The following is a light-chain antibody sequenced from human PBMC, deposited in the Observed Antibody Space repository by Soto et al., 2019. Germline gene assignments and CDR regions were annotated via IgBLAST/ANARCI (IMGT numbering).Light chain of an antibody. CDR1: QSVLYTSYNKNY. J-gene: IGKJ1*01. CDR2: WAS. V-gene: IGKV4-1*01. CDR3: MQALQTPWT. Sequence: DIVMTQSPDSLAVSLGESATINCKSSQSVLYTSYNKNYIAWYQQKSGRPPKLLIYWASTRASGVPDRFSGSGSGTDFTLKISRVEADDVGVYYCMQALQTPWTFGQGTKVDI.